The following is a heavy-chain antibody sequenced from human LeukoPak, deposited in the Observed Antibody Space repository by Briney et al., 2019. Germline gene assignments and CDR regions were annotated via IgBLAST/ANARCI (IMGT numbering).Heavy chain of an antibody. CDR2: INTNTGNP. CDR1: GYTFNRYG. Sequence: GASVKVSCKASGYTFNRYGMNWVRQAPGQGLEWMGWINTNTGNPTYAQGFTGRFVFSLDTSVSTAYLQINSLKAEDTAVYHCARDSISGSYVHYDNWGQGTLVTVSS. D-gene: IGHD1-26*01. CDR3: ARDSISGSYVHYDN. V-gene: IGHV7-4-1*02. J-gene: IGHJ4*02.